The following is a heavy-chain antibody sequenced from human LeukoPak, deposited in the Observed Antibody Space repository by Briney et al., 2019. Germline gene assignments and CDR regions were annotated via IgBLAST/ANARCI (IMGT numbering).Heavy chain of an antibody. CDR3: AHKGRGSGSYTM. V-gene: IGHV2-5*01. D-gene: IGHD3-10*01. CDR1: GFSLSTSGVG. J-gene: IGHJ4*02. Sequence: SGPTLVKPTQTLTLTCTFSGFSLSTSGVGVGWIRQPPGKALEWLAVTYWNNDKSYSPSLKSRLTITKGTSKNQVVLIMTNMDPVDTATYYCAHKGRGSGSYTMWGQGTLVTVSS. CDR2: TYWNNDK.